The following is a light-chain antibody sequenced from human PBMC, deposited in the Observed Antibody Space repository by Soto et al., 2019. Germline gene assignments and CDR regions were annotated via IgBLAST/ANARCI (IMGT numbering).Light chain of an antibody. J-gene: IGKJ3*01. V-gene: IGKV3-20*01. Sequence: EIVLTQSPGTLSLSPGERATLSCRASQSVSSSYLAWYQQKPGQAPRLLIYGASSRATVIPDRFSGSGSGADFTLTISRLEPEDFAVYYCQQYASSPLFTFGPGTKVHIK. CDR1: QSVSSSY. CDR2: GAS. CDR3: QQYASSPLFT.